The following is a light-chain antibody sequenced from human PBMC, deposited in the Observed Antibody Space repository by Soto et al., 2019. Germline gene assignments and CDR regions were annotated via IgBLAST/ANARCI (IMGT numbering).Light chain of an antibody. J-gene: IGLJ3*02. CDR3: SSYTSSSTWV. CDR1: SSDVGGYNY. V-gene: IGLV2-14*01. Sequence: QSALTQPASVSGSPGQAITIACTGTSSDVGGYNYVSWYQQPPGKAPKLIIYEVSNRPSGFSNRFSGSKSGNTASLTISGLQAEDEADYYCSSYTSSSTWVFGGGTKLTVL. CDR2: EVS.